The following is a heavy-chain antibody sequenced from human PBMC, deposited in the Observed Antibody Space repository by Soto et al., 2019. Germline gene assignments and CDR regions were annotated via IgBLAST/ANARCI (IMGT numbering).Heavy chain of an antibody. CDR3: ASHAYDFWSYPVYYYMDV. Sequence: PSETLSLTCTVSGGSISSGGYYWSWIRQHPGKGLEWIGYIYYSGSTYYNPSLKSRVTISVDTSKNQFSLKLSSVTAADTAVYYCASHAYDFWSYPVYYYMDVWGKGTTVTVSS. CDR2: IYYSGST. V-gene: IGHV4-31*03. D-gene: IGHD3-3*01. J-gene: IGHJ6*03. CDR1: GGSISSGGYY.